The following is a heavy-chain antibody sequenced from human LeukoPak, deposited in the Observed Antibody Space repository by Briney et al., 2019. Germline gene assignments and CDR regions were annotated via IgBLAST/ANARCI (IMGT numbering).Heavy chain of an antibody. CDR3: ARSPEYSSSSVEFDY. J-gene: IGHJ4*02. CDR2: INHSGST. CDR1: GGSFSGYY. Sequence: PSETLSLTCAVYGGSFSGYYWSWIRQPPGKGLEWIGEINHSGSTNYNPSLKSRVTISVDTSKNQFSLKLSSVTAADTAVYYCARSPEYSSSSVEFDYWGQGTLATVSS. D-gene: IGHD6-6*01. V-gene: IGHV4-34*01.